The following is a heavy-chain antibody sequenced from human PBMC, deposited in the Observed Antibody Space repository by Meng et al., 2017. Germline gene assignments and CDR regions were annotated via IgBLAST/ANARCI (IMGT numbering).Heavy chain of an antibody. CDR1: GLTFDDYT. V-gene: IGHV3-43*01. J-gene: IGHJ3*02. CDR3: AAQKSRITGDDAFDI. Sequence: GGSLRLSCAASGLTFDDYTMHWVRQAPGKGLEWVSLISWDGGSTYYADSVKGRFTISRDNSKNSLYLQMNSLRTEDTALYYCAAQKSRITGDDAFDIWGQGTMVTVSS. CDR2: ISWDGGST. D-gene: IGHD7-27*01.